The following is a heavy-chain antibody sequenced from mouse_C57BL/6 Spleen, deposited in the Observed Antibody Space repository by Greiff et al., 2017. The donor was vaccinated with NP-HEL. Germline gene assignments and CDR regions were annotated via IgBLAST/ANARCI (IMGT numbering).Heavy chain of an antibody. CDR3: ARLASLYYFDY. Sequence: EVKLQESGGGLVKPGGSLKLSCAASGFTFSDYGMHWVRQAPEKGLEWVAYISSGSSTIYYADTVKGRFTISRDNAKNTLFLQMTSLRSEDTAMYYCARLASLYYFDYWGQGTTLTVSS. V-gene: IGHV5-17*01. CDR2: ISSGSSTI. D-gene: IGHD6-1*01. J-gene: IGHJ2*01. CDR1: GFTFSDYG.